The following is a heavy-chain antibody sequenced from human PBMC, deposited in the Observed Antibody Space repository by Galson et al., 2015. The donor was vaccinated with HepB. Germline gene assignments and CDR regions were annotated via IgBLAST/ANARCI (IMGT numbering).Heavy chain of an antibody. CDR2: ISSSGSTI. Sequence: SLRLSCAASGFTFSSYEMNWVRQAPGKGLEWVSYISSSGSTIYYADSVKGRFTISRDNAKNSLYLQMNSLRAEDTAVYYCARDQSGYSSGWPFDYWGQGTLVTVSS. J-gene: IGHJ4*02. V-gene: IGHV3-48*03. D-gene: IGHD6-19*01. CDR3: ARDQSGYSSGWPFDY. CDR1: GFTFSSYE.